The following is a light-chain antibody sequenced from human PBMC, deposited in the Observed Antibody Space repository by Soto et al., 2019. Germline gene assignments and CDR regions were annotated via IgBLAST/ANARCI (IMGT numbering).Light chain of an antibody. Sequence: DIQMTQSPSSLSASVRDRVTITCRASHSISSCLAWYQQKPGKAPKLLIYKASSLESGVPSRFSGSGSGTEFTLTISSLQPDDFATYYCQQSWTFGQGTKVDIK. V-gene: IGKV1-5*03. J-gene: IGKJ1*01. CDR1: HSISSC. CDR3: QQSWT. CDR2: KAS.